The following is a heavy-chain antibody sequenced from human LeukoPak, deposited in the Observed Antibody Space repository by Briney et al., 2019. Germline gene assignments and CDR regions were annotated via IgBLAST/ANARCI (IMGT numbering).Heavy chain of an antibody. J-gene: IGHJ4*02. CDR2: MYHSGTT. Sequence: SETLSLTCAVSDYSISSGYYWGCIRQPPGKGLEWIGSMYHSGTTYYNPSLKSRVTISVDTSKNQFSLKLTSVTAAVTAVYYCARNYPPELFDYWGQGILVTVSS. V-gene: IGHV4-38-2*01. D-gene: IGHD1-26*01. CDR3: ARNYPPELFDY. CDR1: DYSISSGYY.